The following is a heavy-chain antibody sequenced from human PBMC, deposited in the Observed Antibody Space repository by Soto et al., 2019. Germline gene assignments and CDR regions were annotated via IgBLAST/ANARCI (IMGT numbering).Heavy chain of an antibody. CDR3: ARGQFWRSSFDY. D-gene: IGHD6-13*01. V-gene: IGHV4-34*01. CDR2: IYHSGST. Sequence: QVQLQQWGAGLLKPSETLSLTCAVYGGSFSGYYWSWIRQPPGKGLEWIGEIYHSGSTNYNPSLKSRVTISVDTSKNQFSLKLSSVTAADTAVYYCARGQFWRSSFDYWGQGTLVTVSS. CDR1: GGSFSGYY. J-gene: IGHJ4*02.